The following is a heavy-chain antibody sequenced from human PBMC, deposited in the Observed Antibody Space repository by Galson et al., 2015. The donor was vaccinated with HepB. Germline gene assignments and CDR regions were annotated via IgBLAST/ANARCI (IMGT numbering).Heavy chain of an antibody. J-gene: IGHJ4*02. V-gene: IGHV3-64D*06. D-gene: IGHD3-3*01. CDR1: GFTFSSYA. Sequence: SLRLSCAASGFTFSSYAMHWVRQAPGKGLEYVSAISSNGGSTYYADSVKGRFTISRDNSKNTLYLQMSSLRAEDTAVYYCVKGRYLEWLYDYWGQGTLVTVSS. CDR2: ISSNGGST. CDR3: VKGRYLEWLYDY.